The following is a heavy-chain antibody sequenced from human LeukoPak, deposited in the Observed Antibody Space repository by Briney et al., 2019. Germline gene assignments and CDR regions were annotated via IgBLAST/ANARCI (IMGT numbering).Heavy chain of an antibody. Sequence: ASVKVSRKASGYTFTSYDINWVRQATGQGLEWMGWMNPNSGNTGYAQKFQARVTMTRDTSTSTVYMELSSLRSEDTAVYYCARVVEYPREGWFDPWGQGTLVTVSS. CDR2: MNPNSGNT. CDR1: GYTFTSYD. D-gene: IGHD2-2*01. CDR3: ARVVEYPREGWFDP. V-gene: IGHV1-8*01. J-gene: IGHJ5*02.